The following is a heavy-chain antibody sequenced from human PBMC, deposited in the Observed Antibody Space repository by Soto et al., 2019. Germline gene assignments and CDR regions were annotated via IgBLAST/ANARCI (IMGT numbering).Heavy chain of an antibody. Sequence: SETLSLTCPVSGGSIRSSGYYWGWIRQPPGKGLEWIGSIYYSGSTYYNPSLKSRVTISVDTSKNQFSLKLSSVTAADTAVYYCARGRLKYCTGSACKVSEYFQHWGQGALVTVSS. D-gene: IGHD2-8*02. J-gene: IGHJ1*01. CDR1: GGSIRSSGYY. V-gene: IGHV4-39*01. CDR3: ARGRLKYCTGSACKVSEYFQH. CDR2: IYYSGST.